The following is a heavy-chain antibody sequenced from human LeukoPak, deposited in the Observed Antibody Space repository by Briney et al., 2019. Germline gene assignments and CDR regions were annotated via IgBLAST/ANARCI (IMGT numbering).Heavy chain of an antibody. Sequence: PGGSLRLSCAASGFTFSSYAMHWVRQAPGKGLEWVAVISYDGSNKYYADSVKGRFTISRDNSKNTLYLQMNSLRAEDTAVYYCAREVIAAACYDYWGQGTLVTVSS. V-gene: IGHV3-30-3*01. CDR1: GFTFSSYA. CDR2: ISYDGSNK. D-gene: IGHD6-13*01. CDR3: AREVIAAACYDY. J-gene: IGHJ4*02.